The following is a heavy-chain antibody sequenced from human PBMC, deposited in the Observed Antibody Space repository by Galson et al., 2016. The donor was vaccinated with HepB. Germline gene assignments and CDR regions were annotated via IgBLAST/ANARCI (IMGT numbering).Heavy chain of an antibody. D-gene: IGHD3-3*01. CDR2: IFWNGDT. CDR3: LHGGFWIPGASCFQD. CDR1: GFSLSTSGVS. V-gene: IGHV2-5*01. Sequence: PALVKPTQTLTLTCTFSGFSLSTSGVSVGWIRQPPGKALEWLGFIFWNGDTRYSPSLRSRLTITKYSSKNQVGITMTNMDPVDTATYYCLHGGFWIPGASCFQDWGLGTLVTVSS. J-gene: IGHJ1*01.